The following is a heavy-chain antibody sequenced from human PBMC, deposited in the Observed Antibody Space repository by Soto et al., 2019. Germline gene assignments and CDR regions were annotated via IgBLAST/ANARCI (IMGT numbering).Heavy chain of an antibody. Sequence: QVQLVQSGAEVQKPGASVKVSCKASGYTFANYAIQWVRQAPGQRLEWMGWINAGNGNIEYSQRFQGRVTITRDTSATTVYMELSSLRSEDTAVYYCATHILTGYYYYFYMDVWGKGTTVTVSS. D-gene: IGHD3-9*01. CDR2: INAGNGNI. J-gene: IGHJ6*03. CDR3: ATHILTGYYYYFYMDV. V-gene: IGHV1-3*01. CDR1: GYTFANYA.